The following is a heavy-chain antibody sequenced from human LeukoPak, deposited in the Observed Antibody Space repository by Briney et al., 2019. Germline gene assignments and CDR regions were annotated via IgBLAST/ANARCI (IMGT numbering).Heavy chain of an antibody. CDR1: GFTFSNYA. V-gene: IGHV3-30*02. CDR2: IRYDGSNT. CDR3: AKSAVLSNFNWFDP. Sequence: GGSLRLSCAASGFTFSNYAMHWVRQAPGKGLEWVAFIRYDGSNTYYAHSVKGRFTISRDNSKNTLYLQMNSLRGEDTAVYYCAKSAVLSNFNWFDPWGQGTLVTVSS. D-gene: IGHD4-11*01. J-gene: IGHJ5*02.